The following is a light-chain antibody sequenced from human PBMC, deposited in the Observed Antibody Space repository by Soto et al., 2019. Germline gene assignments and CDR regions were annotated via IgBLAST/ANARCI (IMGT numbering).Light chain of an antibody. CDR3: TSFTSRHTYV. CDR1: SSDVGGYNY. J-gene: IGLJ1*01. Sequence: QSALTQPASVSGSPGQSITISCTGTSSDVGGYNYVSWYQQHPDKAPRLMIYDVSNRPSGVSDRFSGSKSGDTASLTISRLQADDEADYYCTSFTSRHTYVFGTGTKLTVL. V-gene: IGLV2-14*03. CDR2: DVS.